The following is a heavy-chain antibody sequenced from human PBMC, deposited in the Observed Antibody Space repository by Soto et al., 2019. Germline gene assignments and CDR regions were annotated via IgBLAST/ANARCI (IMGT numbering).Heavy chain of an antibody. V-gene: IGHV1-2*02. CDR2: INPNSGGT. CDR1: GYTFTGYY. J-gene: IGHJ6*02. D-gene: IGHD4-17*01. Sequence: GASVKVSCKASGYTFTGYYMHWVRQAPGQGLEWMGWINPNSGGTNYAQKFQGRVTMTRDTSISTAYMELSRLRSDDTAVYYCARDEKFPYGGYYYYGMDVWGQGTTVTV. CDR3: ARDEKFPYGGYYYYGMDV.